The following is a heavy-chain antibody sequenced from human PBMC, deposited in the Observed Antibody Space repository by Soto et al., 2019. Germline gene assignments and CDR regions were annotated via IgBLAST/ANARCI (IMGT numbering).Heavy chain of an antibody. CDR3: ASGGDLRIFGPGWFDP. D-gene: IGHD3-3*01. V-gene: IGHV4-31*03. J-gene: IGHJ5*02. CDR1: GGSISSGGYY. CDR2: IYYSGST. Sequence: QVQLQESGPGLVKPSQTLSLTCTVSGGSISSGGYYWSWIRQHPGKGLEWIGYIYYSGSTYYNPSRQRRVTTSVDTSKNQSALKLSSVTAADTAVYYCASGGDLRIFGPGWFDPWGQGTLVTVSS.